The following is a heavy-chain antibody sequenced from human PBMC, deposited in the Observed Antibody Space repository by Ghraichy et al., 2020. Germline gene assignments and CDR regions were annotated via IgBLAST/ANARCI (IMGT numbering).Heavy chain of an antibody. J-gene: IGHJ4*02. CDR2: ISHDGFTE. CDR1: GFTLSSFA. CDR3: GRDQFPTAVTRGSLY. V-gene: IGHV3-30*03. D-gene: IGHD3-16*01. Sequence: GGSLRLSCVTSGFTLSSFAMYWVRQAPGKGLEWLSVISHDGFTEDYGDSVKGRFRVSRDNSKNTIYLQMDSLRAEDTAVYFCGRDQFPTAVTRGSLYWGQGTLVTVSS.